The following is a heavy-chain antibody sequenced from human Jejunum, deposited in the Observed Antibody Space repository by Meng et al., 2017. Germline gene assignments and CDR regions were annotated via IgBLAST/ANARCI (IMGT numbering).Heavy chain of an antibody. J-gene: IGHJ4*02. D-gene: IGHD6-19*01. V-gene: IGHV4-59*02. CDR3: ARDGLDGQWLIPGY. CDR1: YGSVTTYY. Sequence: SETLSLTCSASYGSVTTYYWSWIRQAPGKGLEWIGYMYYSGASDYNPSLKSRVTMSLDNNQFSLKLRSVTAADTAVYFCARDGLDGQWLIPGYWGQGILVTVSS. CDR2: MYYSGAS.